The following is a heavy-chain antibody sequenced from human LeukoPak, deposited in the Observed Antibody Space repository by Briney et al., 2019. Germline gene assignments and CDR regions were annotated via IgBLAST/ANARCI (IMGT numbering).Heavy chain of an antibody. V-gene: IGHV3-53*01. CDR3: ARGIVVVPAAEYYFDY. CDR2: IYSGGST. CDR1: GFTVSSNY. Sequence: GGSLRLSCAASGFTVSSNYMSWVRQARGKGVEGVSVIYSGGSTYYADSVKGRFTISRDNSNNTLYLQMNSLRAEDTAVYYCARGIVVVPAAEYYFDYWGQGTLVTVSS. D-gene: IGHD2-2*01. J-gene: IGHJ4*02.